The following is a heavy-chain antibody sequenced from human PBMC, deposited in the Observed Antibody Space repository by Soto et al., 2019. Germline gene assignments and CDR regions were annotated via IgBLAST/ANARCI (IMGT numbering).Heavy chain of an antibody. CDR1: GGSISSSNW. D-gene: IGHD2-2*01. J-gene: IGHJ6*02. CDR2: IYHSGST. CDR3: ASLASPGYCSSTSCLTDYYGMEV. V-gene: IGHV4-4*02. Sequence: QVQLQESGPGLVKPSGTLSLTCAVSGGSISSSNWWSWVRQPPGKGLAWIGEIYHSGSTNYNPSLKSRVTISVDKSKNQLSLKLSSETAADTAVYYWASLASPGYCSSTSCLTDYYGMEVWGQGTTVTVSS.